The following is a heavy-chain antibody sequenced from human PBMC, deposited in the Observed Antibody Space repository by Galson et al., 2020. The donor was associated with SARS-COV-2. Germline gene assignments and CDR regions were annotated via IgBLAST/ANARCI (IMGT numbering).Heavy chain of an antibody. CDR3: ARDRGGGKVVTPFFSTPSLIHDY. CDR2: SSSSSDYT. J-gene: IGHJ4*02. V-gene: IGHV3-11*05. D-gene: IGHD2-21*02. Sequence: GGSLRLSCAASGFTFSDYYMSWIRQAPGKGLEWGSYSSSSSDYTNYADSVKGRFTISRDNAKNSLYLQMNSLRAEDTAVYYCARDRGGGKVVTPFFSTPSLIHDYWGQGTLVTVSS. CDR1: GFTFSDYY.